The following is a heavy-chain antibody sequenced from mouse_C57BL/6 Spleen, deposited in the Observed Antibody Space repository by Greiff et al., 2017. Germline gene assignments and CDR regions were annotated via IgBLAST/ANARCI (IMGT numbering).Heavy chain of an antibody. D-gene: IGHD2-3*01. CDR1: GYTFTDYY. Sequence: EVQLQQSGPELVKPGASVKISCKASGYTFTDYYMNWGKQSHGKSLEWIGDINPNNGGTSYNQKFKGKATLTVDKSSSTAYMELRSLTSEDSAVYYCARLGDGYYFDYWGQGTTLTVSS. CDR3: ARLGDGYYFDY. CDR2: INPNNGGT. J-gene: IGHJ2*01. V-gene: IGHV1-26*01.